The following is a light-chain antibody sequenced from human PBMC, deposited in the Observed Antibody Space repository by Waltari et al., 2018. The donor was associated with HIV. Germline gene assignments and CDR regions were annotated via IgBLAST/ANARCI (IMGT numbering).Light chain of an antibody. Sequence: IVMTQSPATLPVSPGERATLSCRASQSGSTPSAWYQQKPGQPPRLLFYDASTRASGVPARFSGSGSWTEFTLTISSLQSEDFAVYYCQQYSNWPLTFGGGTKVEI. CDR2: DAS. CDR1: QSGSTP. CDR3: QQYSNWPLT. V-gene: IGKV3-15*01. J-gene: IGKJ4*01.